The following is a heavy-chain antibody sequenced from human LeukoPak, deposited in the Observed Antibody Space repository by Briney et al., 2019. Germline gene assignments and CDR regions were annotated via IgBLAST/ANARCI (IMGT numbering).Heavy chain of an antibody. J-gene: IGHJ4*02. D-gene: IGHD3-10*01. CDR2: IRCGGGTK. V-gene: IGHV3-33*01. Sequence: PGRSLRLSCAASGFTFSSYGMHWVRQAPGKGLEWVAVIRCGGGTKYYADSVKGRFTISRDNSKNSLYLQMNSLTAEATAVYYCARESVLLWFGEVERGCYFDSWGQRTLVSVSS. CDR3: ARESVLLWFGEVERGCYFDS. CDR1: GFTFSSYG.